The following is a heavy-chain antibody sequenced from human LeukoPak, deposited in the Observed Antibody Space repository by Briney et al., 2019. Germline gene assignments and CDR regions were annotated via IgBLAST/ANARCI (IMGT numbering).Heavy chain of an antibody. J-gene: IGHJ5*02. CDR3: ASAPLSCCSGGSCYSCWFDP. D-gene: IGHD2-15*01. V-gene: IGHV1-69*05. CDR1: GYTFINYG. CDR2: IIPTFGTA. Sequence: SVKVSCKASGYTFINYGISWVRQAPGQGLEWMGRIIPTFGTANYAQKFQGRVTITTDESTSTAYMELSSLRSEDTAVYYCASAPLSCCSGGSCYSCWFDPWGQGTLVTVSS.